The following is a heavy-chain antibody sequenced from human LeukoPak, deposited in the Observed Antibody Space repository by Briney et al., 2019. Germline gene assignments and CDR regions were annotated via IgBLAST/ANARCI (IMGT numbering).Heavy chain of an antibody. CDR3: AKDAYYDSSGYYFDY. Sequence: GGSLRLSCAASGFTFSGYAMSWVRQAPGKGLEWVSAISGSGGSTYYADSVKGRFTISRDNSKNTLYLQMNSLRAEDAAVYYCAKDAYYDSSGYYFDYWGQGTLVTVSS. D-gene: IGHD3-22*01. CDR2: ISGSGGST. V-gene: IGHV3-23*01. CDR1: GFTFSGYA. J-gene: IGHJ4*02.